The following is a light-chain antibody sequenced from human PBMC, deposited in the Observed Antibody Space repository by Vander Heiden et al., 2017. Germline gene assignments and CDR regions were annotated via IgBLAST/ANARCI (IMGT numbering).Light chain of an antibody. V-gene: IGKV3-20*01. J-gene: IGKJ2*01. CDR3: QQYGSSPAT. Sequence: IVLTQSPGTLSLSPGERASLSCRASQTVSSSYLAWYQQKPGQAPRLLISGASSRATGIPDRFSGSGSGTDFTLTISRLEPEDFAVYYCQQYGSSPATFGQGTKLEIK. CDR2: GAS. CDR1: QTVSSSY.